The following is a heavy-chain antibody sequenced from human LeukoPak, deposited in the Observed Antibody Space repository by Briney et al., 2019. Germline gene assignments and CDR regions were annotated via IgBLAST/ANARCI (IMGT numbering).Heavy chain of an antibody. CDR3: AIVGGFNYCYYGIDL. V-gene: IGHV4-59*01. D-gene: IGHD4-23*01. CDR1: GGSISSYY. CDR2: IYYSGST. J-gene: IGHJ6*02. Sequence: SETLSLTCTVSGGSISSYYWSWIRPPPGKGLEWIGYIYYSGSTNYSPPLKTRVTISVHPSKIQFSLNLISVTAADAALYYCAIVGGFNYCYYGIDLWGQGTTVTVSS.